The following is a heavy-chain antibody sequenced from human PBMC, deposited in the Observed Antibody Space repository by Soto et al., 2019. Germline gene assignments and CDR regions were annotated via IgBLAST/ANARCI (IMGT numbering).Heavy chain of an antibody. CDR1: GYTFTSYD. CDR2: MNPNSGNT. CDR3: ARGELWFGELFGMDV. J-gene: IGHJ6*02. D-gene: IGHD3-10*01. V-gene: IGHV1-8*01. Sequence: GASVKVSCKASGYTFTSYDINWVRQATGQGLEWMGWMNPNSGNTDYAQKFQGRVTMTRNTSISTAYMELSSLRSEDTAVYYCARGELWFGELFGMDVWGQGTTVTVSS.